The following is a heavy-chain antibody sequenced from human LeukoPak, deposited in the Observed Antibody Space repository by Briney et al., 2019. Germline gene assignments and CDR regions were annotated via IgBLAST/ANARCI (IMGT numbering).Heavy chain of an antibody. CDR2: ISSSSSYI. D-gene: IGHD2-2*01. Sequence: GGSLRLSCAASGFTFSSYSMNWVRQAPGKGLEWVSSISSSSSYIYYADSVKGRFTISRDNAKYSLYLQMNSLRAEDTAVYYCARSHCSSTSCLGGYFDYWGQGTLVTVSS. V-gene: IGHV3-21*01. CDR3: ARSHCSSTSCLGGYFDY. CDR1: GFTFSSYS. J-gene: IGHJ4*02.